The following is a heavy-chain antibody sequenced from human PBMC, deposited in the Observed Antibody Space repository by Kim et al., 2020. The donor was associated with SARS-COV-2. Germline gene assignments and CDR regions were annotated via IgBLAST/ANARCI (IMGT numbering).Heavy chain of an antibody. CDR1: GFSFSDAY. D-gene: IGHD6-6*01. CDR2: IKSRSHGGTT. Sequence: GGSLRLSCAASGFSFSDAYLSWARQAPGKGLEWVGRIKSRSHGGTTDYAAPVKGRIAISRDDSENTLFLQMNSLKSEDTAMYYCTTDRGITARPIFDSWGQGPLVTVSS. V-gene: IGHV3-15*01. CDR3: TTDRGITARPIFDS. J-gene: IGHJ4*02.